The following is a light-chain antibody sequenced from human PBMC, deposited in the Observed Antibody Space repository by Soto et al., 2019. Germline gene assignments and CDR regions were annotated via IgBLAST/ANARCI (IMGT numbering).Light chain of an antibody. CDR1: ETVRTN. J-gene: IGKJ2*01. CDR3: QQYYNWPAYT. CDR2: GAS. V-gene: IGKV3-15*01. Sequence: IVMTQSPVTLSVSPGERVTLSCRASETVRTNLAWFQQKPGQTHRLLVFGASTRATGIPTRFTGSGSETEFTLTIGSLQSEDLAVYYCQQYYNWPAYTFGQGNKLEI.